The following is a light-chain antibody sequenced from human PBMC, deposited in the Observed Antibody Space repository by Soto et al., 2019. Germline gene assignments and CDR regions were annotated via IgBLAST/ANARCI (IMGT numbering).Light chain of an antibody. CDR3: QQADSFPFT. CDR1: QDISTY. CDR2: AAS. J-gene: IGKJ3*01. Sequence: DIQMTQSPSSVSASVGDRVTITCRASQDISTYLAWYQQKLAKAPKLLIYAASSLLSGVPSRFSGSGSGTDFTLTISSLQPEDFATYYCQQADSFPFTFGPGTKVDLK. V-gene: IGKV1-12*02.